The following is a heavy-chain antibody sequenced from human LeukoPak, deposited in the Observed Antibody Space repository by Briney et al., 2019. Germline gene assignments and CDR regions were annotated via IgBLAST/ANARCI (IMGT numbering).Heavy chain of an antibody. CDR3: ARSLRRNYYDSSGYYFDY. D-gene: IGHD3-22*01. J-gene: IGHJ4*02. CDR2: FDPEDGET. V-gene: IGHV1-24*01. Sequence: ASVKVSCKVSGYTLTELSMHWVRQAPGKGLEWMGGFDPEDGETIYAQKFQGRVTMTEDTSTDTAYMELSSLRSEDTAVYYCARSLRRNYYDSSGYYFDYWGQGTLVTVSS. CDR1: GYTLTELS.